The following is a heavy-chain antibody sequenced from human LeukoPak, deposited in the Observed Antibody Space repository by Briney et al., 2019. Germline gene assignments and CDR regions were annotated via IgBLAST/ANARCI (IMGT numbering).Heavy chain of an antibody. CDR1: GGSISGYY. Sequence: SETLSLTCTVFGGSISGYYWSWIRQPAGKGLEWIGLIYTSGSTNYNPSLKSRVTMSEDTSKNQFSLKLSSVTAADTAVYYCARVGQVDCSSTTCSDYYYYMDVWGKGTTVTVSS. D-gene: IGHD2-2*01. CDR2: IYTSGST. J-gene: IGHJ6*03. CDR3: ARVGQVDCSSTTCSDYYYYMDV. V-gene: IGHV4-4*07.